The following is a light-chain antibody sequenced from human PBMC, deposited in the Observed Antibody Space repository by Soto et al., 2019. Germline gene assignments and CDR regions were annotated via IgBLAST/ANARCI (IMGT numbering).Light chain of an antibody. V-gene: IGKV3-15*01. Sequence: EIVMTQSPATLSVSPAERATLSCRASQSVSSNLAWSQQKPGQAPSLLIYGASTRATGIPARFNGSGSGTEFTLTISSLQSEDFAVYYCQQYNSGPYTFGQGTKLEIK. CDR3: QQYNSGPYT. CDR1: QSVSSN. J-gene: IGKJ2*01. CDR2: GAS.